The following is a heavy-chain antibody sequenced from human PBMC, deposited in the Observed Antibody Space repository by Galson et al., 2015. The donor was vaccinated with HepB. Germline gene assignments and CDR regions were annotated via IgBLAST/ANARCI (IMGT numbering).Heavy chain of an antibody. Sequence: SVKVSCKASGYNFIHFGISWVRRAPGQGLEWMGWISAYNDNPTYAQKFQGRVSLTTDASTSTVYMELRSLRSDDTAMYYCARDRLNIANDNSQHWGQGTLITVSS. V-gene: IGHV1-18*01. CDR1: GYNFIHFG. CDR3: ARDRLNIANDNSQH. J-gene: IGHJ1*01. CDR2: ISAYNDNP. D-gene: IGHD3-9*01.